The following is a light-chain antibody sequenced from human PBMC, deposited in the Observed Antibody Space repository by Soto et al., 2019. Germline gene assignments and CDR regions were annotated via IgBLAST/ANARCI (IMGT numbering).Light chain of an antibody. Sequence: QSVLTQPASVSGSPGQSISISCTGTSSDVGGYNYVSWYQQHPGKAPKLMIYDVSNRPSGVSNRFSGSKSDNTASLTISGLQPEDEADYYCSSYTSSTTVVFGGGTKLTVL. CDR3: SSYTSSTTVV. CDR1: SSDVGGYNY. V-gene: IGLV2-14*01. J-gene: IGLJ2*01. CDR2: DVS.